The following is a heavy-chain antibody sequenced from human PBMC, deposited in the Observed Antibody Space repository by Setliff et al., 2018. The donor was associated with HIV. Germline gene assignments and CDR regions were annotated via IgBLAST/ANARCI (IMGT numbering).Heavy chain of an antibody. CDR3: ARKHLANVFDY. CDR2: IYYNGRP. Sequence: PSETLSLTCTLSGGSISTYYWGWIRQPPGKGLEWIGYIYYNGRPNYNPSLKSRVTMSVNTSINQFSLRLSSVTAADTAVYYCARKHLANVFDYWGQGTLVTVSS. J-gene: IGHJ4*02. CDR1: GGSISTYY. V-gene: IGHV4-59*01. D-gene: IGHD5-12*01.